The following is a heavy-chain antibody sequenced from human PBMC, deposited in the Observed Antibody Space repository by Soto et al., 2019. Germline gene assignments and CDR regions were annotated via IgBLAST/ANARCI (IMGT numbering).Heavy chain of an antibody. CDR2: IYYSGST. V-gene: IGHV4-31*03. CDR1: GGSISSGGYY. Sequence: TLSLTCTVSGGSISSGGYYWSWIRQHPGKGLEWIGYIYYSGSTYYNPSLKSRVTISVDTSKNQFSLKLSSVTAADTAVYYCARGGHYGSGSPQMMIYYYGMDVWGQGTTVTVSS. D-gene: IGHD3-10*01. CDR3: ARGGHYGSGSPQMMIYYYGMDV. J-gene: IGHJ6*02.